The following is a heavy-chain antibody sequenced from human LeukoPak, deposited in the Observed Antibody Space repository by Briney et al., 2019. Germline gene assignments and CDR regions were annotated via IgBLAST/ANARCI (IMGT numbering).Heavy chain of an antibody. CDR3: AATVTTSYFDY. CDR2: INPNSGGT. V-gene: IGHV1-2*06. D-gene: IGHD4-17*01. CDR1: GYTFTGYY. Sequence: ASVKVSCKASGYTFTGYYMHWVRQAPGQGLEWMGRINPNSGGTNYAQKFRGRVTMTRDTSISTAYMELSRLRSDDTAVYYCAATVTTSYFDYWGQGTLVTVSS. J-gene: IGHJ4*02.